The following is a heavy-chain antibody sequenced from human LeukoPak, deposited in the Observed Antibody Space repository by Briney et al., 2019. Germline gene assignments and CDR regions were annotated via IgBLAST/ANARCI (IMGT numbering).Heavy chain of an antibody. J-gene: IGHJ4*02. V-gene: IGHV4-4*02. CDR1: GGSITGTNY. Sequence: SETLSLTCGVSGGSITGTNYWTWVRQPRGKGLEWIEEDNLQGSTNYNPPLSGRVAISVDMPANPISLQFTSVTAADTAVYYCAREGGPYRPLDYSGQGTLVTVSS. CDR3: AREGGPYRPLDY. CDR2: DNLQGST.